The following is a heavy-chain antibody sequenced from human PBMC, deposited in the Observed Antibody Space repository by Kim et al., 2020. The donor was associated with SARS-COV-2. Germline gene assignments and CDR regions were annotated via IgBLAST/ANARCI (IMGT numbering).Heavy chain of an antibody. J-gene: IGHJ4*02. V-gene: IGHV4-31*03. CDR2: IYHSRIT. Sequence: SETLSLTCNVSGGSISSGGHYWSWIRQHPGKGLEWLGYIYHSRITHYNPSLESRLMISVDTSNNQFSLRLISVTAADTAVYYCVRASDYGANSDFDFWGQGTQVTVFS. D-gene: IGHD4-17*01. CDR1: GGSISSGGHY. CDR3: VRASDYGANSDFDF.